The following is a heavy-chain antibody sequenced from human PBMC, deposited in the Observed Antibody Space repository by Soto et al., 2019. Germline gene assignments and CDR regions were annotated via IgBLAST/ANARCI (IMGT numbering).Heavy chain of an antibody. CDR1: GFTFSDYY. Sequence: GGSLRLSCVASGFTFSDYYMSWVRQAPGKGLEWLSYSSNSGTYTKYAGSVKGRFSISRDNAKNSPYLQINSLRGEDTAIYYCARSGDNYNVLDYWGQGTPVTVSS. V-gene: IGHV3-11*06. D-gene: IGHD3-10*02. CDR2: SSNSGTYT. J-gene: IGHJ4*02. CDR3: ARSGDNYNVLDY.